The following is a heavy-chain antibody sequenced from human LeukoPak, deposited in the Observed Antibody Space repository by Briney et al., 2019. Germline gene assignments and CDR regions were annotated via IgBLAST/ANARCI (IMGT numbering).Heavy chain of an antibody. D-gene: IGHD5-12*01. CDR1: GYTFTGYY. V-gene: IGHV1-2*02. CDR2: INPNSGGT. Sequence: ASVKVSCKASGYTFTGYYTHWVRQAPGQGLEWMGWINPNSGGTNYAQKFQGRVTMTRDTSISTAYMELSRLRSDDTAVYYCARDRDGYNQFDYWGQGTLVTVSS. CDR3: ARDRDGYNQFDY. J-gene: IGHJ4*02.